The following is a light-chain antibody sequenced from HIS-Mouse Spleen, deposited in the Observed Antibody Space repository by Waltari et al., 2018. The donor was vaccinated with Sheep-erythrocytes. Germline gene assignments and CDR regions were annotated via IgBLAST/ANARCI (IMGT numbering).Light chain of an antibody. J-gene: IGKJ1*01. CDR1: QCVSSN. Sequence: DIVMTESPATLSVSPGERATLSCRASQCVSSNLAWYQQKPGQAPRLLIYAASTRASGIPARFSGSGSGTEFTLTISSMQSEDFAVYYCQQYNSWPWTFGQGTKVEIK. V-gene: IGKV3-15*01. CDR3: QQYNSWPWT. CDR2: AAS.